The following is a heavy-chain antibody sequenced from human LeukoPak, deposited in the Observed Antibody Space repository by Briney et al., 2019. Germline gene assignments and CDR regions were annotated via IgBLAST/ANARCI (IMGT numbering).Heavy chain of an antibody. Sequence: SGGSLRLSCAASGFTFSSHWASSVRQAPGKRLQWVANINQDGGEKHYVDSVRGRFTISRDNTKNSLYLQMNSLRVEDSAVYYCASNWDYVRGYGMDVWGQGTTVTVSS. CDR3: ASNWDYVRGYGMDV. CDR1: GFTFSSHW. D-gene: IGHD1-7*01. V-gene: IGHV3-7*01. CDR2: INQDGGEK. J-gene: IGHJ6*02.